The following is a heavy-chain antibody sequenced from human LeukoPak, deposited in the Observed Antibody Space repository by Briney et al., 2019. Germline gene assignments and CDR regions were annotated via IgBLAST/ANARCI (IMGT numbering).Heavy chain of an antibody. CDR3: ARDRLAPPGVYWFDP. J-gene: IGHJ5*02. V-gene: IGHV3-30-3*01. CDR2: ISSDGNHK. Sequence: GGSLRLSCSASGFSVNDNFITWVRRAPGQGLEWVAAISSDGNHKHFADSVKGRFTISRDNSKNTLFLQMNSLRPEDTAVYYCARDRLAPPGVYWFDPWGQGTLVTVSS. D-gene: IGHD6-13*01. CDR1: GFSVNDNF.